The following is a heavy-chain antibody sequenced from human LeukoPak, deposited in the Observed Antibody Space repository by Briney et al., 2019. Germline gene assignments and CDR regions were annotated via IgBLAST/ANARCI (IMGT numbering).Heavy chain of an antibody. CDR3: ARGIAVAGSDY. CDR1: GFTFSSYS. J-gene: IGHJ4*02. Sequence: PGGSLRLSCAASGFTFSSYSMNWVRQAPGKGLEWVSSISSNSSDIYYADSVKGGFTISRDNAKNSLYLQMNSLRAEDTAVYYCARGIAVAGSDYWGQGTLVTVSS. CDR2: ISSNSSDI. D-gene: IGHD6-19*01. V-gene: IGHV3-21*01.